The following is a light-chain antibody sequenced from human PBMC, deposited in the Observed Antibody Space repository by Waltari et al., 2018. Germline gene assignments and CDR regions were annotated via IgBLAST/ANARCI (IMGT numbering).Light chain of an antibody. Sequence: EIVLTQSPGTLSLSPGERATLSCRASQSVSSTYLVWYQQKRGQAPKLLIYGASNRATGIPDRFSGSGSGTDFTLTISRLEPEDFVVYYCQHFRSPYTFGQGTKLEI. CDR2: GAS. CDR1: QSVSSTY. J-gene: IGKJ2*01. V-gene: IGKV3-20*01. CDR3: QHFRSPYT.